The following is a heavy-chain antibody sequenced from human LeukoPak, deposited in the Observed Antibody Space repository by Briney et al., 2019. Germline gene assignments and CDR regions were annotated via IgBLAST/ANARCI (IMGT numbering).Heavy chain of an antibody. CDR3: ARDLTYYYDSSGYSHAAFDI. J-gene: IGHJ3*02. CDR1: GFTFSSYS. Sequence: GGSLRLSCAASGFTFSSYSMNWVRQAPGKGLEWVSSISSSSSYIYYADSVKGRFTISRDNAKNSLYLQMNSLRAEDTAVYYCARDLTYYYDSSGYSHAAFDIWGQGTMVTVSS. D-gene: IGHD3-22*01. CDR2: ISSSSSYI. V-gene: IGHV3-21*01.